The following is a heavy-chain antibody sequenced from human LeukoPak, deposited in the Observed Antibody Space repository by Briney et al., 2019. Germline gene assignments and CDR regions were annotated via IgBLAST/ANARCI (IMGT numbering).Heavy chain of an antibody. V-gene: IGHV3-23*01. Sequence: PGGSLRLSCAASGFTFSSYAMTWLRQAPGKELQWVSAVSGSGAHTYYADSVKGRFTISRDNSRDTLYLQMNSLRAEDTAIYICAKDGGTYPYFLDVWSKGTTVIVSS. CDR2: VSGSGAHT. CDR1: GFTFSSYA. J-gene: IGHJ6*03. CDR3: AKDGGTYPYFLDV. D-gene: IGHD1-26*01.